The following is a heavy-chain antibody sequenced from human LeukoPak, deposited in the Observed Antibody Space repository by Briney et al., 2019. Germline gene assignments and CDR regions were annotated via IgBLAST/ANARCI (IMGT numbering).Heavy chain of an antibody. CDR1: GGSISSGGYY. CDR3: ARRGYYGSSIDY. D-gene: IGHD3-10*01. V-gene: IGHV4-30-4*01. Sequence: PSETLSLTCTVSGGSISSGGYYWTWIRQPPGKGLEWIGYIYYSGSTYYNPSLKSRVTISVDTSKNQFSLKLSSVTAADTAVYYCARRGYYGSSIDYWGQGTLVTVSS. J-gene: IGHJ4*02. CDR2: IYYSGST.